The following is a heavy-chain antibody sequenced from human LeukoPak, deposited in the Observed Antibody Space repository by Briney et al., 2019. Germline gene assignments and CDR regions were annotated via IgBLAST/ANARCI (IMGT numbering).Heavy chain of an antibody. CDR3: ARDSSGALDAFDI. J-gene: IGHJ3*02. CDR2: MNPNSGNT. V-gene: IGHV1-8*03. D-gene: IGHD2-15*01. Sequence: GASVKVSCKASGYTFTSYDINWVRQATGQGLEWMGWMNPNSGNTGYAQKFQGRVTITRNTSISTAYMELSSLRSEDTAVYYCARDSSGALDAFDIWGQGTMVTVSS. CDR1: GYTFTSYD.